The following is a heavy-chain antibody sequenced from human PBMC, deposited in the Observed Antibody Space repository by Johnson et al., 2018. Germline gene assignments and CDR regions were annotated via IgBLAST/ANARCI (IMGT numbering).Heavy chain of an antibody. CDR2: IYYSGST. V-gene: IGHV4-59*01. CDR1: GGSISSYY. Sequence: QVQLQESGPGLVKXSETLSLTCTVSGGSISSYYWSWIRQPPGKGLEWIGYIYYSGSTNYNPSLKSRVTISVDTSKNQFSLKLSSVTAADTAVYYCARARGYCSSTSCHTYYGMDVWGQGTTVTVSS. CDR3: ARARGYCSSTSCHTYYGMDV. D-gene: IGHD2-2*02. J-gene: IGHJ6*02.